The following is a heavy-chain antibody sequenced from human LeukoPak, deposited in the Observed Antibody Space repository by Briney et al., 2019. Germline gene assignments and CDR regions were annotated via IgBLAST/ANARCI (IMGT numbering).Heavy chain of an antibody. CDR2: INTNTGDP. Sequence: ASVKVSCKASGYTFSSHAMIWVRQAPGQGFEWMGWINTNTGDPTYAQGFTGRFVFSLDTSVSTAYLQISSLKAEDTAVYYCASVSSDYQDAFDIWGQGTMVTVSS. V-gene: IGHV7-4-1*02. J-gene: IGHJ3*02. CDR3: ASVSSDYQDAFDI. D-gene: IGHD4-17*01. CDR1: GYTFSSHA.